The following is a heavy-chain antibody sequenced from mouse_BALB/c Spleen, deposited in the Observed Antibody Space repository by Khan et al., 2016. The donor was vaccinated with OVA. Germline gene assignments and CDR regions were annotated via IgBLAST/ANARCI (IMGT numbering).Heavy chain of an antibody. J-gene: IGHJ3*01. CDR1: GFNIKDYY. Sequence: IQLVQSGAELVRPGALVKLSCKASGFNIKDYYLHWVKQRPEQGLEWIGWIDPENGNTIYDPKFQGKASITADTSSNTAFLQLSSLTSADTAVYYCARSGEEAWCPYWGQGTLVTVSA. CDR2: IDPENGNT. CDR3: ARSGEEAWCPY. D-gene: IGHD3-1*01. V-gene: IGHV14-1*02.